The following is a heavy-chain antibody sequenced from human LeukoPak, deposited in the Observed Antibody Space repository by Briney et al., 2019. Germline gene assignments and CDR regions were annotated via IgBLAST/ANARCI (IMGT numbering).Heavy chain of an antibody. V-gene: IGHV3-48*03. D-gene: IGHD1-26*01. CDR1: GFTFSSYE. CDR2: ISSSSSTI. Sequence: GGSLRLSCAASGFTFSSYEINWVRQAPGKGLEWVSYISSSSSTIYYADSVKGRFTISRDNAKNSLYLQMNSLRAEDTAVYYCARDRSPGGGATHFDNWGQGTLVTVSS. CDR3: ARDRSPGGGATHFDN. J-gene: IGHJ4*02.